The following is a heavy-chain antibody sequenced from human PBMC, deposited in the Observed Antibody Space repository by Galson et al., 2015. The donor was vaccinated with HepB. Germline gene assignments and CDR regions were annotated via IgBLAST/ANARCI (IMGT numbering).Heavy chain of an antibody. CDR1: GFTFSNFW. J-gene: IGHJ5*02. D-gene: IGHD6-13*01. CDR2: INQDGSEK. V-gene: IGHV3-7*03. Sequence: SLRLSCAVSGFTFSNFWMSWVRQTPGKRLEWVANINQDGSEKYYVDSVKGRFTISRDNAKNSLYLQMNSLRVEDTAVYYCAKDRAAAGTPPDHWGQGTLVTVSS. CDR3: AKDRAAAGTPPDH.